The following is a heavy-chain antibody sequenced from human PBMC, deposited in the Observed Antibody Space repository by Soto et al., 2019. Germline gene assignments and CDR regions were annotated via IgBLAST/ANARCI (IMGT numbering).Heavy chain of an antibody. V-gene: IGHV4-59*01. J-gene: IGHJ4*02. CDR2: IYYSGST. CDR1: GGSISSYY. Sequence: PSETLSLTCTVSGGSISSYYWSWIRQPPGKGLEWIGYIYYSGSTNYNPSLKSRVTISVDTSNNQFSLKLSSVTAADTAVYYCARTTVVTPPHFDYWGQRTQVTVSS. CDR3: ARTTVVTPPHFDY. D-gene: IGHD4-17*01.